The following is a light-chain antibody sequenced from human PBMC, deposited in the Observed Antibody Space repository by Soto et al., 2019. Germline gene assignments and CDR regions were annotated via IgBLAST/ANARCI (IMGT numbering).Light chain of an antibody. J-gene: IGLJ2*01. CDR3: SSYTSRTTFVI. Sequence: QSVLTQPASVSGSPGQSITISCTGTSSDIGGYNYVSWYQHHPGKAPKLMIYEVSNRPSGVSNRFSGSKSGNTASLTISGLQAEDEADYSCSSYTSRTTFVIFGGGTKVTVL. CDR2: EVS. CDR1: SSDIGGYNY. V-gene: IGLV2-14*01.